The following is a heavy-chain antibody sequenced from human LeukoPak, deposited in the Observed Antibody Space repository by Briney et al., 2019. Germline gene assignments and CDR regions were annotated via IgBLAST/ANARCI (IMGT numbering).Heavy chain of an antibody. D-gene: IGHD3-22*01. J-gene: IGHJ5*02. CDR3: ARCPVDGSDSSGRRWFDP. Sequence: PSETLSLTCTVSGGSLSNYYWTWVRQPAGKGLEWIGRIYTSGDTNYNPSLKSRVTMSIDTSKNQFSLKVSSVTAADTAVYYCARCPVDGSDSSGRRWFDPWGQGTLVTVSS. CDR1: GGSLSNYY. CDR2: IYTSGDT. V-gene: IGHV4-4*07.